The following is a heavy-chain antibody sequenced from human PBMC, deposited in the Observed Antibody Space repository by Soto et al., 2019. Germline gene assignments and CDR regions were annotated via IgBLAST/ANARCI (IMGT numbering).Heavy chain of an antibody. Sequence: QVQLQESDPGLVKPSGTLSLTCAVSGVSISSSQWWSWVRQPPGKGLEWIGEIYHNERTNYNPSLKSRLTMSLDKSKNQVSLKLSSVTAADTATYYCGRTKDYFYGVDVWGQGTTVTVSS. CDR3: GRTKDYFYGVDV. V-gene: IGHV4-4*02. CDR1: GVSISSSQW. CDR2: IYHNERT. J-gene: IGHJ6*02.